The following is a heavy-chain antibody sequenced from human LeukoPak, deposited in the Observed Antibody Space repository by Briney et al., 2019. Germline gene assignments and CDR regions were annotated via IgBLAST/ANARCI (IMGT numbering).Heavy chain of an antibody. Sequence: PSETLSLTCSVSGGSITSGDYHWSWIRQPPGKRLERIRDIYYSGTTHYNPSLKSRVTMSVDTSKNLFSMQLSSVTAADTAVYYCARAPKYYYASGSSLFDYWGQGTLVTVSS. CDR3: ARAPKYYYASGSSLFDY. J-gene: IGHJ4*02. D-gene: IGHD3-10*01. V-gene: IGHV4-30-4*01. CDR1: GGSITSGDYH. CDR2: IYYSGTT.